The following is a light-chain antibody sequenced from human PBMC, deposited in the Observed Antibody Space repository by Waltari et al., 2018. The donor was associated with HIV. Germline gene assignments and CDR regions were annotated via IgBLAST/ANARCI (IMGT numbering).Light chain of an antibody. CDR3: SSYAGSNIVL. CDR1: STDIGSYNY. CDR2: EVN. Sequence: QSALTQPPSASGSPGKSVTISCTGTSTDIGSYNYVSWYQQHPGKAPKLIIYEVNKRPSGVPDLFSGSKSGDTASLTVSGLQAEDEADYYCSSYAGSNIVLFGGGTKLTVL. J-gene: IGLJ2*01. V-gene: IGLV2-8*01.